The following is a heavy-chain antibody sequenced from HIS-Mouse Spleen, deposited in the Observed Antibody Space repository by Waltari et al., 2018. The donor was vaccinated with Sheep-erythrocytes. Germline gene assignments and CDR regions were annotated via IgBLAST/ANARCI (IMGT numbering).Heavy chain of an antibody. CDR3: AREAYYDFHDAFDI. D-gene: IGHD3-3*01. Sequence: QVQLQESGPGLVKPSETLSLTCTVSGYSISSGYYWGWIRQPPGKGLEWIGSIDHSGLTDYNPPLKSRVTISVDTAKNQFSLKLSSVTAADTAVYYCAREAYYDFHDAFDIWGQGTMVTVSS. V-gene: IGHV4-38-2*02. CDR1: GYSISSGYY. CDR2: IDHSGLT. J-gene: IGHJ3*02.